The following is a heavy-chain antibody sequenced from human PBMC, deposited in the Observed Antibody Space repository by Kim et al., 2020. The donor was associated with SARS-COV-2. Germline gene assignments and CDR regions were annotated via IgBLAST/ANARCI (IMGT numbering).Heavy chain of an antibody. Sequence: SETLSLTCTVSGGSISSYYWSWIRQPPGKGLEWIGYIYYSGSTNYNPSLKSRVTISVDTSKNQFSLKLSSVTAADTAVYYCARALGEGVYLFDENWFDPRGQGTLVTVSS. D-gene: IGHD3-10*01. V-gene: IGHV4-59*01. J-gene: IGHJ5*02. CDR1: GGSISSYY. CDR3: ARALGEGVYLFDENWFDP. CDR2: IYYSGST.